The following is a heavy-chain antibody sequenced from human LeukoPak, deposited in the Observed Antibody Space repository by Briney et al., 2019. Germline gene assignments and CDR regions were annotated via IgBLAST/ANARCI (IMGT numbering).Heavy chain of an antibody. V-gene: IGHV3-30-3*01. CDR1: GFTFSSYA. CDR3: ARGMTDYYYYGMDV. Sequence: AGGSLRLSCAASGFTFSSYAMHWVRQAPGKGLEWVAVISYDGSNKYYADSVKGRFTISRDNSKNTLYLQMNGLRAEDTAVYYCARGMTDYYYYGMDVWGQGTTVTVSS. CDR2: ISYDGSNK. D-gene: IGHD2-8*01. J-gene: IGHJ6*02.